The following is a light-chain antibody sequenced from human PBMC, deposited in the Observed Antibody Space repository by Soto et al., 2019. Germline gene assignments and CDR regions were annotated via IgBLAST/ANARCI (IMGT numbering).Light chain of an antibody. J-gene: IGLJ3*02. Sequence: QSVLTQPPSASGTPGQRVTISCSGSSSNIGSNTVNWYQQLPGTAPKLLIYSNNQRPSGVPDRFSGSKSGTSASLAISGLQSEDEADYYCFLSYSGTNWVFGGGTKVTVL. CDR1: SSNIGSNT. V-gene: IGLV1-44*01. CDR2: SNN. CDR3: FLSYSGTNWV.